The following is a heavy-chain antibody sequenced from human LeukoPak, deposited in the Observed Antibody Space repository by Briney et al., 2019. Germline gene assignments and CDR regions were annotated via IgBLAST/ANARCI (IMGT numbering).Heavy chain of an antibody. Sequence: KPSETLSLTCAVSGYSISSGYYWSWIRQPPGKGLEWIGYIYYSGSTNYNPSLKSRVTISVDTSKNQFSLKLSSVTAADTAVYYCAREGGYSYGYLDYWGQGTLVTVSS. CDR1: GYSISSGYY. CDR3: AREGGYSYGYLDY. D-gene: IGHD5-18*01. CDR2: IYYSGST. J-gene: IGHJ4*02. V-gene: IGHV4-61*01.